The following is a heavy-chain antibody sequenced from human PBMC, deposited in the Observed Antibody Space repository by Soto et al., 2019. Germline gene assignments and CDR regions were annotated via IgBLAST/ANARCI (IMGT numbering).Heavy chain of an antibody. Sequence: QITLKESGPTRVKPTQTLALTCTFSGFSLTTSGVGVGWIRKTPGKALEWLAVIYWDDDKRYSPSLKSRLTITKDTSRNQVVLIMADMDPADTATYFCAHRGYMYGNWDHGYFDFWGQGTLVTVSS. CDR2: IYWDDDK. V-gene: IGHV2-5*02. J-gene: IGHJ4*02. CDR3: AHRGYMYGNWDHGYFDF. CDR1: GFSLTTSGVG. D-gene: IGHD5-18*01.